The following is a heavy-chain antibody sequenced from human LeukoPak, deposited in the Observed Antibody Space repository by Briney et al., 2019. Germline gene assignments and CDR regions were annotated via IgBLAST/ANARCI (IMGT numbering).Heavy chain of an antibody. V-gene: IGHV3-9*01. D-gene: IGHD3-22*01. CDR3: AKDATRYYYDSLGDY. CDR2: ISWNSGSI. Sequence: GGSLRLSCAASGFTFDDYAMHWVRQAPGKGLEWVSGISWNSGSIGYADSVKGRFTISRDNAKNSLYLQVNSLRAEDTALYYCAKDATRYYYDSLGDYWGQGTLVTVSS. CDR1: GFTFDDYA. J-gene: IGHJ4*02.